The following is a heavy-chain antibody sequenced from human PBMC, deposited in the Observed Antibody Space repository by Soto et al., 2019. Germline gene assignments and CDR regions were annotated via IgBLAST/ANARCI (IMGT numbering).Heavy chain of an antibody. CDR1: GYTFTSYD. Sequence: QVPLVQSGAEVKKPGASVKVSCKASGYTFTSYDINWVRQATGQGLEWMGWMNPNSGNTGYAQKFRGRVTMTRNTSISTAYMELSSLRSEDTAVYYCASGRRDSWRYYDDYYYMDVWGKGTTVTVAS. CDR3: ASGRRDSWRYYDDYYYMDV. V-gene: IGHV1-8*01. CDR2: MNPNSGNT. J-gene: IGHJ6*03. D-gene: IGHD6-13*01.